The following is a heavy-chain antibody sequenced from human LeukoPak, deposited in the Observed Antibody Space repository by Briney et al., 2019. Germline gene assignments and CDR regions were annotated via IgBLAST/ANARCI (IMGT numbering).Heavy chain of an antibody. CDR3: ARVWGYDYVWGSYDY. Sequence: GGSLRLSCAASGFTFSSYERSWVRQAPGKGLEWVSYISTGVSTIYYPDSVRGRFTITRDNAKNSLFLQMNSLSAEDTAVYYCARVWGYDYVWGSYDYWGQGTLVTVSS. J-gene: IGHJ4*02. CDR2: ISTGVSTI. CDR1: GFTFSSYE. D-gene: IGHD3-16*01. V-gene: IGHV3-48*03.